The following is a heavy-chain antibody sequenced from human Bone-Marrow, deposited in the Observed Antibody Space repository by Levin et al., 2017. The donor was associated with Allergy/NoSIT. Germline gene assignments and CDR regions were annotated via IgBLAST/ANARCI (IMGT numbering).Heavy chain of an antibody. CDR1: GYSFTSHY. CDR3: ARGLTTVTTELDY. J-gene: IGHJ4*02. Sequence: GGSLRLSCRASGYSFTSHYIHWVRQAPGQGLEWMGMINPSGGSTSYAPKFQDRVTMTRDTSTSTVYMEMSSLRSEDTAVYYCARGLTTVTTELDYWGQGTLVTVSS. D-gene: IGHD4-11*01. V-gene: IGHV1-46*01. CDR2: INPSGGST.